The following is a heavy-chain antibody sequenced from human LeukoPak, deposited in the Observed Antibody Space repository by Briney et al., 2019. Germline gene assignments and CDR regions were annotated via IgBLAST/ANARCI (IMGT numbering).Heavy chain of an antibody. CDR3: ASTVTGDYYGSGLLDY. D-gene: IGHD3-10*01. Sequence: NPGGSLRLSCAASGFTFSDYYMSWIRQAPGKGLEWVSYISSSGSTIYYADSVKGRFTISRDNAKNSLYLQMNSLRAEDTAVYYCASTVTGDYYGSGLLDYWGQGTLVTVSS. CDR2: ISSSGSTI. CDR1: GFTFSDYY. V-gene: IGHV3-11*01. J-gene: IGHJ4*02.